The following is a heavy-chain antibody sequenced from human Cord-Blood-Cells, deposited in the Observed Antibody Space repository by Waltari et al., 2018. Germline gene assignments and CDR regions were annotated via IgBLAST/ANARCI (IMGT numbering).Heavy chain of an antibody. CDR3: ARPFLGSYHDNWFDP. CDR1: GGSFSGYY. D-gene: IGHD1-26*01. CDR2: INHRGTT. V-gene: IGHV4-34*01. J-gene: IGHJ5*02. Sequence: QVQLQQWGAGLLQPSETLSLTCAVYGGSFSGYYWSWIRQPPGQGLEWIGEINHRGTTDYIPSLKSRDTISVDTSKYKFSLKLSAVTAAETAVYYWARPFLGSYHDNWFDPWGQGTLVTVSS.